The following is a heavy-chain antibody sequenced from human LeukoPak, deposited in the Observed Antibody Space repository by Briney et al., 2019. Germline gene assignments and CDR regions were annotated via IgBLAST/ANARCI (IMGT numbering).Heavy chain of an antibody. J-gene: IGHJ4*02. Sequence: GASVKVSCKASGYTFTTYGISWVRQAPGQGLEWMGWISTYNGDTNYAQKLRGRVTMTADTSTSTAYMELRSLRSDDTAVYYCARCRGPEQWLDSVHDYWGQGTLVTVSS. CDR1: GYTFTTYG. CDR3: ARCRGPEQWLDSVHDY. CDR2: ISTYNGDT. V-gene: IGHV1-18*01. D-gene: IGHD6-19*01.